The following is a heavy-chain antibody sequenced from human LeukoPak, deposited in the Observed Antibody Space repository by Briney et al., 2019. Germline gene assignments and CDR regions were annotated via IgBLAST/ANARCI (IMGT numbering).Heavy chain of an antibody. J-gene: IGHJ4*02. CDR2: IGPTGHDI. CDR3: AKYCGGDCFRNFDC. Sequence: GGSLRLSCAASGFTFDTYAMTWVRQAPGRGLEWVTVIGPTGHDIHYADSVKGRFTISRDNSQNTLYLQMNGLRAEDTAVYYCAKYCGGDCFRNFDCWGQGTLVTVFS. V-gene: IGHV3-23*01. D-gene: IGHD2-21*02. CDR1: GFTFDTYA.